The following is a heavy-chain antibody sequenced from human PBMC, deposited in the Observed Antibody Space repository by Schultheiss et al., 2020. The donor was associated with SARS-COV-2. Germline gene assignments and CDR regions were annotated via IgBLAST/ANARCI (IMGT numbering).Heavy chain of an antibody. CDR2: ISAYNGNT. D-gene: IGHD3-3*01. CDR1: GYTFTSYG. J-gene: IGHJ6*02. CDR3: ARDYDFWSGYYLGMDV. V-gene: IGHV1-18*01. Sequence: ASVKVSCKASGYTFTSYGISWVRQAPGQGLEWMGWISAYNGNTNYAQKLQGRVTMTTDTSTSTAYMELRSLRSDDTAVYYCARDYDFWSGYYLGMDVWGQGTTVTVSS.